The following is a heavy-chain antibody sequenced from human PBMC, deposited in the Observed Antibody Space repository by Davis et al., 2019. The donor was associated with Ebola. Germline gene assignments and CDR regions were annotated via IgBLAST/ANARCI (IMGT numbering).Heavy chain of an antibody. CDR1: GGTFSSYT. J-gene: IGHJ6*02. V-gene: IGHV1-69*02. CDR3: ARARDMATIGDYAMDV. CDR2: IIPMLGIA. Sequence: AASVKVSCKASGGTFSSYTISWVRLAPGQGLEWMGRIIPMLGIANYAQKFQGRVTITADISTTAYMELSSLRSEDTAAYYCARARDMATIGDYAMDVWGQGTTVTVSS. D-gene: IGHD5-24*01.